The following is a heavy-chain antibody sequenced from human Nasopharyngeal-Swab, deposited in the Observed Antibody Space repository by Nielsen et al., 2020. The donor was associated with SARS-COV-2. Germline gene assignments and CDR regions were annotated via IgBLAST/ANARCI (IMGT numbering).Heavy chain of an antibody. CDR1: GFTYNRYT. CDR2: ISYDGSNK. CDR3: ASTPLDSSGYYYAFHC. J-gene: IGHJ4*02. Sequence: GESLNLSCEALGFTYNRYTIHWVRQAPGKGLEWVAVISYDGSNKYYADSVKGRFTISRDISKNTLYLQMNSLRAEDTAVFYCASTPLDSSGYYYAFHCWGRGALVTVSS. D-gene: IGHD3-22*01. V-gene: IGHV3-30-3*01.